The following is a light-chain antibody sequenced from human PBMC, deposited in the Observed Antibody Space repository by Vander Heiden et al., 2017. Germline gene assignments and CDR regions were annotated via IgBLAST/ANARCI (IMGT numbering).Light chain of an antibody. V-gene: IGKV3-20*01. CDR1: QSVPRNY. J-gene: IGKJ2*01. CDR3: QHYGTAPPAST. Sequence: DIVLTQSPGTLSLSPGERATLSCRASQSVPRNYFAWYQQRSGHAPRLLIYGASSRATGIPDRFSGSGSGTDFTLTISRLEPEDFAVYYCQHYGTAPPASTFGQGTKLEIK. CDR2: GAS.